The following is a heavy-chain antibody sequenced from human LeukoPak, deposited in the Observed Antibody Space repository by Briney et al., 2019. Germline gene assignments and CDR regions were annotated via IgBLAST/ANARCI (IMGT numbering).Heavy chain of an antibody. J-gene: IGHJ4*02. CDR3: ARDYGGQLDY. CDR2: IYARGST. CDR1: GGSISSGYYY. D-gene: IGHD4-23*01. V-gene: IGHV4-61*02. Sequence: SGTLSLTCTVSGGSISSGYYYWSWIRQPAGKGLEWIGRIYARGSTNFNPSLKSRVTISVDTSKNQFSLKLSSVTAADTAVYYCARDYGGQLDYWGQGTLVTVSS.